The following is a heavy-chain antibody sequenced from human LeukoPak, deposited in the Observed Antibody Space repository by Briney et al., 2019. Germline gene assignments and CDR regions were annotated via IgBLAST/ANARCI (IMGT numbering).Heavy chain of an antibody. CDR1: GFTFSDYY. Sequence: GGSLRLSCAASGFTFSDYYMSWIRQAPGKGLEWVSGISWNSGSIGYADSVKGRFTISRDNAKNSLYLQMNSLRAEDTALYYCAKGRWAVAGTSSDYWGQGTLVTVSS. CDR2: ISWNSGSI. D-gene: IGHD6-19*01. V-gene: IGHV3-9*01. J-gene: IGHJ4*02. CDR3: AKGRWAVAGTSSDY.